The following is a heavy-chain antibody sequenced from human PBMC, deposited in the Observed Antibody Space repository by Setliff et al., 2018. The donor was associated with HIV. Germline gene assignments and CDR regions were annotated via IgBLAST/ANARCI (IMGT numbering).Heavy chain of an antibody. J-gene: IGHJ5*01. Sequence: PSETLSLTCTVPGGSIIDSRYFWGWIRQPPGKGLEWIGSVYYSGITHYSSSLKGRVTVSVDTSRIQFSLKLTSVTAADTAVYKCVRHVWSDDFLVPGWFDSWSQGTLVTSPQ. D-gene: IGHD3-3*01. CDR3: VRHVWSDDFLVPGWFDS. CDR2: VYYSGIT. CDR1: GGSIIDSRYF. V-gene: IGHV4-39*01.